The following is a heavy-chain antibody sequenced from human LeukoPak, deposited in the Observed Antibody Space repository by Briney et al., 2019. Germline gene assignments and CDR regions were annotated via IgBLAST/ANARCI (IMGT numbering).Heavy chain of an antibody. D-gene: IGHD3-10*02. Sequence: GGSLRLSCAASGFTFSSYGMHWVRQAPGKGLEWVAVKSYDGRNKYYADSVKGRFTISRDNAKNSLYLQMNSLRAEDTAVYYCAELGITMIGGVWGKGTTVTISS. J-gene: IGHJ6*04. V-gene: IGHV3-30*18. CDR1: GFTFSSYG. CDR2: KSYDGRNK. CDR3: AELGITMIGGV.